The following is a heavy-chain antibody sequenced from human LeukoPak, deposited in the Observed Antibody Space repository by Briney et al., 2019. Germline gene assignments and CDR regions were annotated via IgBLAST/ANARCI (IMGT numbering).Heavy chain of an antibody. CDR1: GGSISSYY. V-gene: IGHV4-4*07. CDR3: ARLVPAAMVPANWFDP. Sequence: PSETLSLTCTVSGGSISSYYWSWIRQPAGTGLEWIGRIYTSGSTNYNPSLTSRVTMSVDTSKNQFSLKLSSVSAADTAVYYCARLVPAAMVPANWFDPWGQGTLVTVSS. CDR2: IYTSGST. J-gene: IGHJ5*02. D-gene: IGHD2-2*01.